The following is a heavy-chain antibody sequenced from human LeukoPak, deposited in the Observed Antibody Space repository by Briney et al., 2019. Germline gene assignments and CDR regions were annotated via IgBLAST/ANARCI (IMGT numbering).Heavy chain of an antibody. D-gene: IGHD6-13*01. CDR1: GFTFSSYV. V-gene: IGHV3-23*01. J-gene: IGHJ4*02. CDR3: AKGRSSSWYSAFDY. CDR2: ISGGGGGT. Sequence: GGSLRLSCAASGFTFSSYVMSWVRQAQGKGLEWVSAISGGGGGTYYADSVKGRFTISRDNSKNTLYLQMNSLRADDTAVYYCAKGRSSSWYSAFDYWGQGTLVTVSS.